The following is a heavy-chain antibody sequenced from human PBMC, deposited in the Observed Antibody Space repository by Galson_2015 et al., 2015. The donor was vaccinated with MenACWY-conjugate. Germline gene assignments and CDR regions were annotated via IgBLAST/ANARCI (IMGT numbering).Heavy chain of an antibody. V-gene: IGHV3-7*03. Sequence: SLRLSCAASGFTFSNFWMSWVRQAPGKGLEWVASINEDGSEKYYVDSVKGRFTISRDNAKNSLYLQMNSLRAEDTVVYYCAKKDFWSGYERYCECWGQGTLVTGSS. D-gene: IGHD3-3*01. CDR1: GFTFSNFW. CDR2: INEDGSEK. J-gene: IGHJ4*02. CDR3: AKKDFWSGYERYCEC.